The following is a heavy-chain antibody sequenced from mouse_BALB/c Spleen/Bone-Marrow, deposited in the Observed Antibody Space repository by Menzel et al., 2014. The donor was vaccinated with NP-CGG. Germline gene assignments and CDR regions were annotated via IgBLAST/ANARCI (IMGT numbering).Heavy chain of an antibody. D-gene: IGHD2-3*01. CDR2: IYPGDGDT. Sequence: QVHVKQSGPELVKPGASVKISCKASGYAFSSSWMNWVKQRPGQGLEWIGRIYPGDGDTKYNGKFKGKATLTADKSSSTAYMQLSSLTSVDSAVYFCARSDGYRDMDYWGRGTSVTVSS. CDR1: GYAFSSSW. CDR3: ARSDGYRDMDY. V-gene: IGHV1-82*01. J-gene: IGHJ4*01.